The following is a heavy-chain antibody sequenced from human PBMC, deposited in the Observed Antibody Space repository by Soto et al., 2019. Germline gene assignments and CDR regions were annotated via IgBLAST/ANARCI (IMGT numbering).Heavy chain of an antibody. CDR2: ISAYNTNT. CDR1: GYTFTSYH. CDR3: ARDTPPTDY. Sequence: QVQLVQSGAEVKKPGASVKVSCKTSGYTFTSYHISWVRQAPGQGLEWMGWISAYNTNTNYAQKFQGTVTMTTDTLTRPAYMELRSLGSDDTAVYYCARDTPPTDYWGQGTLVCVSS. J-gene: IGHJ4*02. V-gene: IGHV1-18*01.